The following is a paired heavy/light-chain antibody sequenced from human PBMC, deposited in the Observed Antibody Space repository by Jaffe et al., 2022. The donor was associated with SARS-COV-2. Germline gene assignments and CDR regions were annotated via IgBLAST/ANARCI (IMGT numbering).Light chain of an antibody. CDR1: QGISNY. J-gene: IGKJ4*01. Sequence: DIQMTQSPSSLSASVGDRVTITCRASQGISNYLAWYQQKPGKVPKLLIYAASTLQSGVPSRFSGSGSGTDFTLTISSLQPEDVATYYCQKYNSAPPLTFGGGTKVEIK. CDR3: QKYNSAPPLT. CDR2: AAS. V-gene: IGKV1-27*01.
Heavy chain of an antibody. J-gene: IGHJ4*02. V-gene: IGHV3-64D*09. Sequence: EVQLVESGGGLVQPGGSLRLSCSASGFTFSSYAMHWVRQAPGKGLEYVSAISSNGGSTYYADSVKGRFTISRDNSKNTLYLQMSSLRAEDTAVYYCVKVGGVITMVRGVKSHFDYWGQGTLVTVSS. D-gene: IGHD3-10*01. CDR1: GFTFSSYA. CDR2: ISSNGGST. CDR3: VKVGGVITMVRGVKSHFDY.